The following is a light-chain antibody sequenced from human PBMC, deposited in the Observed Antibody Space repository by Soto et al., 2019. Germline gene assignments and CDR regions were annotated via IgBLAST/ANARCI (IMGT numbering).Light chain of an antibody. V-gene: IGLV2-11*01. CDR2: DVD. CDR3: CSYAGSYPFV. CDR1: SSDVGGYNY. Sequence: QSVLAQPRSVSGSPGQSVTISCTGTSSDVGGYNYVSWYQHHPGKAPKLMIYDVDKRPSGVPGRFSGSKPGNTASLTISGLQAEDEADYYCCSYAGSYPFVFGTGTKVTVL. J-gene: IGLJ1*01.